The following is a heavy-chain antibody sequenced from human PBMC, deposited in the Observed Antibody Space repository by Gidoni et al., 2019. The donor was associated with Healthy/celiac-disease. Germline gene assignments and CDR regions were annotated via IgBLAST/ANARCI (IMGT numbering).Heavy chain of an antibody. CDR3: AKDSPYYYDSSGRAPEYFQH. CDR2: ISGNSGSI. CDR1: GFPFDDYA. D-gene: IGHD3-22*01. J-gene: IGHJ1*01. V-gene: IGHV3-9*01. Sequence: EVQLVESGGGLVQPGRSLRLSWPASGFPFDDYAMHWVRQAPGKGLEWVSGISGNSGSIGYADSVKGRFTISRDNAKNSLYLQMNSLRAEDTALYYCAKDSPYYYDSSGRAPEYFQHWGQGTLVTVSS.